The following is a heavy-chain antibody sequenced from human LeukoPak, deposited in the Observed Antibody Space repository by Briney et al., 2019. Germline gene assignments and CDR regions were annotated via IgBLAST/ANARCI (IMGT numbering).Heavy chain of an antibody. CDR1: GFTFSSYW. CDR3: ARAPRGWLLGYHFEY. D-gene: IGHD3-22*01. J-gene: IGHJ4*02. V-gene: IGHV3-7*01. CDR2: IKHDGSEK. Sequence: AGGSLRLSCAASGFTFSSYWMSWVRQAPGKGLEWVANIKHDGSEKYYVDSVKGRFAISRDNGKNSLYLQMNSLRVEDMAVYYCARAPRGWLLGYHFEYWGQGTLVTVSS.